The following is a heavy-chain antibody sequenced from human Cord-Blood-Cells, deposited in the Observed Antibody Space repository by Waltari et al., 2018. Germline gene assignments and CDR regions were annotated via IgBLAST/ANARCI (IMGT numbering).Heavy chain of an antibody. V-gene: IGHV3-33*01. J-gene: IGHJ4*02. CDR2: IWYDGSNK. D-gene: IGHD1-26*01. CDR1: GFTFSSYG. Sequence: CAASGFTFSSYGMHWVRQAPGKGLEWVAVIWYDGSNKYYADSVKGRFTISRDNSKNTLYLQMNSLRAEDTAVYYCARDGGSYYFDYWGQGTLVTVSS. CDR3: ARDGGSYYFDY.